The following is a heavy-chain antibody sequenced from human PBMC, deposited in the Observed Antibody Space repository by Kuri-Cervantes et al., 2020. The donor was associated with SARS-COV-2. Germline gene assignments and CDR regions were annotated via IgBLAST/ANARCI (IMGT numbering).Heavy chain of an antibody. J-gene: IGHJ4*02. CDR3: ARISYYSDSSGYYSYYFDY. CDR1: GYTFTGYY. CDR2: INPNSGGT. V-gene: IGHV1-2*02. D-gene: IGHD3-22*01. Sequence: ASVKVSCKASGYTFTGYYMHWVRQAPGQGLVWMGWINPNSGGTNYAQKFQGRVTMTRDTSISTAYMELSRLRSDDTAVYYCARISYYSDSSGYYSYYFDYWGQGTLVTVSS.